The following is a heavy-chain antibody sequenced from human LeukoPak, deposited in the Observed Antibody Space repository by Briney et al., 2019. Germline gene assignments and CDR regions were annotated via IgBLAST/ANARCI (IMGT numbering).Heavy chain of an antibody. CDR1: GGSTNSHY. D-gene: IGHD1-26*01. Sequence: SETLSLTCIVSGGSTNSHYWSWIRQPPGKGLEWIGDIHYTGTTKYNPSVKSRVTISIDTSKNQFSLELSSVTATDTAVYFCATNRVGTYDRPFDIWGQGTMVTVSS. J-gene: IGHJ3*02. V-gene: IGHV4-59*08. CDR2: IHYTGTT. CDR3: ATNRVGTYDRPFDI.